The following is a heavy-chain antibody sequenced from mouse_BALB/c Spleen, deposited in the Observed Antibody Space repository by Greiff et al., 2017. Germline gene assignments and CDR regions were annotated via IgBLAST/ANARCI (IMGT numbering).Heavy chain of an antibody. CDR2: ISRGSSTI. D-gene: IGHD1-1*01. Sequence: EVQGVESGGGLVQPGGSRKLSCAASGFTFSSFGMHWVRQAPGKGLEWVAYISRGSSTIYYADTVKGRFTFSRDNPENTLFLQMTSLRSEDTAMYYCEICGITTVVAPNYNAMDYWGQGTSLTVSS. J-gene: IGHJ4*01. CDR1: GFTFSSFG. V-gene: IGHV5-17*02. CDR3: EICGITTVVAPNYNAMDY.